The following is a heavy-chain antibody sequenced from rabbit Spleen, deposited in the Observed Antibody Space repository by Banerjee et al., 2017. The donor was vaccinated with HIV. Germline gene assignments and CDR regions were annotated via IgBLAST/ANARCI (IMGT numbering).Heavy chain of an antibody. J-gene: IGHJ3*01. V-gene: IGHV1S45*01. Sequence: QEQLEESGGGLVKPEGSLTLTCKASGFPFSNKAVMCWVCQAPGKGLEWIGCIDTGTGNAPYASWVKGRFTISKTSSTRVTLQVASLTAADTATYFCARDLLYAGYDFSLWGQGTLVTVS. CDR2: IDTGTGNA. CDR1: GFPFSNKAV. CDR3: ARDLLYAGYDFSL. D-gene: IGHD4-2*01.